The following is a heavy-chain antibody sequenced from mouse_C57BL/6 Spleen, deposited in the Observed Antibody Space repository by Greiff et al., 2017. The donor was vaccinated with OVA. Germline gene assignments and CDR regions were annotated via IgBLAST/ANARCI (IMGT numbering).Heavy chain of an antibody. CDR1: GYTFTSYW. CDR2: IYPGSGST. Sequence: VQLQQPGAELVKPGASVKMSCKASGYTFTSYWITWVKQRPGQGLEWIGDIYPGSGSTNYNEKFKSKATLTVDTSSSTAYMQLSSLTSEDSAVYYCARYDGYYEYYAMDYWGQGTSVTVSS. D-gene: IGHD2-3*01. V-gene: IGHV1-55*01. CDR3: ARYDGYYEYYAMDY. J-gene: IGHJ4*01.